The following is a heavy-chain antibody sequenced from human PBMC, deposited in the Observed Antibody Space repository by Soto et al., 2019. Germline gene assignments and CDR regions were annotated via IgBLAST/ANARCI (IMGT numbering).Heavy chain of an antibody. Sequence: SETLSLTCAVYGGSFSGYYWSWIRQPPGKGLEWIGEINHSGSTNYNPSLKSRVTISVDTSKNQFSLKLSSVTAADTAVYYCAVYDSSGYYAISWGQGTLVTVSS. V-gene: IGHV4-34*01. CDR1: GGSFSGYY. D-gene: IGHD3-22*01. CDR2: INHSGST. J-gene: IGHJ5*02. CDR3: AVYDSSGYYAIS.